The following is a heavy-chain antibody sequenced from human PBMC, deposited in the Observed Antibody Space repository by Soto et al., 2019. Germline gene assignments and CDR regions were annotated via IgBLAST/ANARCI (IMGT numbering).Heavy chain of an antibody. D-gene: IGHD6-13*01. J-gene: IGHJ4*02. CDR3: ARGYSSSYGRFDY. CDR1: GGSISSYY. Sequence: TSETLSLTCTVAGGSISSYYWSWIRQPPGKGLEWIGYIYYSGSTNYNPSLKSRVTISVDTSKNQFSLKLSSVTAADTAVYYCARGYSSSYGRFDYWGQGTLVTVSS. CDR2: IYYSGST. V-gene: IGHV4-59*01.